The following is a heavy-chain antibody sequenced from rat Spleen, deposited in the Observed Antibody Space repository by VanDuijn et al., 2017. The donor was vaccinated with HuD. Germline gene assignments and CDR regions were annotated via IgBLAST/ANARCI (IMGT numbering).Heavy chain of an antibody. CDR3: ARSEESTYISFDH. V-gene: IGHV3-1*01. CDR2: INYSGST. J-gene: IGHJ2*01. CDR1: AYSITSNY. Sequence: EVQLQDSGPGFVKPSQSFSLTCSVTAYSITSNYWAWTRMFPGNKMEWLGNINYSGSTGYKPSLKRRIPITRDTSKKPFFLRVNSVITEGAATYYCARSEESTYISFDHWGQGVMVTVSS. D-gene: IGHD1-2*01.